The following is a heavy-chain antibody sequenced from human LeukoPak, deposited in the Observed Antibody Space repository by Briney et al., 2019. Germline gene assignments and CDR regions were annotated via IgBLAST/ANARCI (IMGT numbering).Heavy chain of an antibody. CDR1: GGSIRSDY. CDR2: IYHSGST. Sequence: SETLSLTCNVSGGSIRSDYWSWIRQPPGKGLEWIGYIYHSGSTNYNPSLKSRVTVALDTSKNQFSLKLSSVTAADTAVYYCARGVSDYVWGSYRYCDYWGQGTLVTVSS. J-gene: IGHJ4*02. D-gene: IGHD3-16*02. V-gene: IGHV4-59*01. CDR3: ARGVSDYVWGSYRYCDY.